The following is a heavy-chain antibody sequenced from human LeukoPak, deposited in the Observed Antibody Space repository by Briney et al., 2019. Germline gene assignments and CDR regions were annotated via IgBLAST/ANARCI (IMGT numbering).Heavy chain of an antibody. CDR3: ARGTTGTTDGYFDY. J-gene: IGHJ4*02. CDR1: GGSFSGYY. V-gene: IGHV4-34*01. Sequence: PSETLSLTCAVYGGSFSGYYWSWIRQPPGKGLEWIGEINHSGSTNYNPSLKSRVTISVDTSKNQFSLKLSSVTAADTAVYYCARGTTGTTDGYFDYLGQGTLITVSS. CDR2: INHSGST. D-gene: IGHD1-1*01.